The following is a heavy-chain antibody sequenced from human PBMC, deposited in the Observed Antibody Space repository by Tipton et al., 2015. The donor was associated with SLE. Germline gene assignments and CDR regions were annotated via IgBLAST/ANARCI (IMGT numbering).Heavy chain of an antibody. J-gene: IGHJ6*03. Sequence: TLSLTCTVSGGSISSGSYYWSWIRQPAGKGLEWIGRIYTSGSTNYNPSLKSRVTISVDTSKNQFSLKLSSVTAADTAVYYCARDSRYQLTYYYMDVWGKGTTVTVSS. D-gene: IGHD2-2*01. CDR1: GGSISSGSYY. CDR3: ARDSRYQLTYYYMDV. V-gene: IGHV4-61*02. CDR2: IYTSGST.